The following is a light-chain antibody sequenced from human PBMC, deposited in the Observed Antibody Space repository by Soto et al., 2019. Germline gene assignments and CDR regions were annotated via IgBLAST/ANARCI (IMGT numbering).Light chain of an antibody. CDR1: SSNIGAGYD. Sequence: QSVLTQPPSVSGAPGQRVTISCTGSSSNIGAGYDVHWYLQLPGTAPKLLVYTNNNRPSGVPDRFSGSKSGTSASLAITGLQAEDEADYYCQSYENRLSAYVSGTGTKVTVL. V-gene: IGLV1-40*01. J-gene: IGLJ1*01. CDR3: QSYENRLSAYV. CDR2: TNN.